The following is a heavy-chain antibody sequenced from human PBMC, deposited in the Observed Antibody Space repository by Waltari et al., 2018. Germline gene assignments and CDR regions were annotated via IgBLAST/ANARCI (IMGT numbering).Heavy chain of an antibody. Sequence: QVQLVQSGAEVKKPGASVKVSCKASGYTFTGYYMHWVRQAPGQGLEWMGWINPNSGGTNDAQKFQGRVTMTRDTSISTAYMELSRLRSDDTAVYYCARRSSGWYASDYWGQGTLVTVSS. CDR1: GYTFTGYY. V-gene: IGHV1-2*02. J-gene: IGHJ4*02. D-gene: IGHD6-19*01. CDR2: INPNSGGT. CDR3: ARRSSGWYASDY.